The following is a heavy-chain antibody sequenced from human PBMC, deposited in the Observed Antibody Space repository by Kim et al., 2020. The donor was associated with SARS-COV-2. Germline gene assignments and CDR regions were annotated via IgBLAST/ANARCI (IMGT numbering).Heavy chain of an antibody. Sequence: YSQKFQGRVTITRDTSASTAYMELSSLRSEDTAVYYCAREVVAGTALYFDYWGQGTLVTVSS. CDR3: AREVVAGTALYFDY. D-gene: IGHD6-19*01. V-gene: IGHV1-3*01. J-gene: IGHJ4*02.